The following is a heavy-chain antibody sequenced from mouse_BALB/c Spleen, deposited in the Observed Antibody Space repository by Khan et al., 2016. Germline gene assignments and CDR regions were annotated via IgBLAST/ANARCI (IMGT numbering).Heavy chain of an antibody. CDR1: GFNIKDTY. CDR3: AREVTVIDY. D-gene: IGHD2-1*01. CDR2: IDPANGNT. V-gene: IGHV14-3*02. J-gene: IGHJ2*01. Sequence: MPLEESGAELVKPGASVKLSCTASGFNIKDTYMHWVKQRPEQGLEWIGRIDPANGNTKYDPKFQGKATITADTSSNPAYLQLSSLTSEDTAVYYCAREVTVIDYWGQGTTLTVSS.